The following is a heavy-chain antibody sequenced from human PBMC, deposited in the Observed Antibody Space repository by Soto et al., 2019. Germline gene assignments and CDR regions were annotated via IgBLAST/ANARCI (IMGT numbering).Heavy chain of an antibody. CDR1: GGTLSSYA. CDR3: AREGTGTTMVYYYYGMDV. CDR2: IIPIFGTA. D-gene: IGHD1-7*01. J-gene: IGHJ6*02. V-gene: IGHV1-69*06. Sequence: SVKVSCKASGGTLSSYAISWVRQAPGQGLEWMGGIIPIFGTANYAQKFQGRVTITADKSTSTAYMELSSLRSEDTAVYYCAREGTGTTMVYYYYGMDVWGQGTTVTVSS.